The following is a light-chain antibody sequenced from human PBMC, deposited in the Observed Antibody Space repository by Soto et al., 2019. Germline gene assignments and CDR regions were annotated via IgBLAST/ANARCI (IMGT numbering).Light chain of an antibody. Sequence: DIQMTQSPSSLSASVGDRVTITCRASQSISSYLNWYQQKPGKAPKFLLYGASSLQSGVPSRFSGGGSGTDFNLTISSLQPEDFATYYCQQCHSTPTFGQGTKVEIK. CDR3: QQCHSTPT. V-gene: IGKV1-39*01. CDR1: QSISSY. J-gene: IGKJ1*01. CDR2: GAS.